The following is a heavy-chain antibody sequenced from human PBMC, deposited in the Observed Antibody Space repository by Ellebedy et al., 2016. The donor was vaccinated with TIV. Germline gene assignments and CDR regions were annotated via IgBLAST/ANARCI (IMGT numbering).Heavy chain of an antibody. Sequence: GGSLRLXXAASGFTFSSYGMHWVRQAPGKGLEWVAVISYDGSNKYYADSVKGRFTISRDNSKNTLYLQMNSLRAEDTAVYYCARDAPTTPPQWFGELLYYYYGMDVWGQGTTVTVSS. J-gene: IGHJ6*02. CDR1: GFTFSSYG. CDR3: ARDAPTTPPQWFGELLYYYYGMDV. CDR2: ISYDGSNK. D-gene: IGHD3-10*01. V-gene: IGHV3-30*03.